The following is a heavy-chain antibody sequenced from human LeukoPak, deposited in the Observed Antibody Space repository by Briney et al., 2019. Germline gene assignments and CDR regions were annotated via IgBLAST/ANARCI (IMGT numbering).Heavy chain of an antibody. CDR1: GYSFTSYW. J-gene: IGHJ3*02. CDR3: ARRGSGSYGWDAFDI. D-gene: IGHD1-26*01. V-gene: IGHV5-51*01. CDR2: IYPGDSDT. Sequence: GESLKISCKGSGYSFTSYWIGWVRQMPGKGREWMGIIYPGDSDTRYSPSFQGQVTISADKSISTAYLQWSSLKASDTAMYYCARRGSGSYGWDAFDIWGQGTMVTVSS.